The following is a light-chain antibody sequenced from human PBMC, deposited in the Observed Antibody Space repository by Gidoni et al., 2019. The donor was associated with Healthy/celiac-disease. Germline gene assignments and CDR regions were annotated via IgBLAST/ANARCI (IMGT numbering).Light chain of an antibody. CDR3: QQDGSSPQT. Sequence: EIVLTPSPGTLSLSPGERATLPCRASQSVSSSYLAWYQQKPGQAPRLLIDGASCRATYFTLTISRLDPEDFAVYYRQQDGSSPQTFGQGTKVEIK. CDR1: QSVSSSY. J-gene: IGKJ1*01. V-gene: IGKV3-20*01. CDR2: GAS.